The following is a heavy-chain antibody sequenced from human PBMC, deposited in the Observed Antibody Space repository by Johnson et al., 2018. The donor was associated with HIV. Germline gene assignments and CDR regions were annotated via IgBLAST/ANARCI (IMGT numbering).Heavy chain of an antibody. Sequence: QLVESGGGVVQPGRSLRLSCAASGFPFSSHAMHWVRQSPGKGLEWVAVISYDGNNKYFADSVRGRFTISKDSSRNTLYLQMDSLRPEDTAVYFCARDALQQLVPRGAFDIWGQGTTVTVSS. V-gene: IGHV3-30*04. D-gene: IGHD6-13*01. CDR2: ISYDGNNK. J-gene: IGHJ3*02. CDR3: ARDALQQLVPRGAFDI. CDR1: GFPFSSHA.